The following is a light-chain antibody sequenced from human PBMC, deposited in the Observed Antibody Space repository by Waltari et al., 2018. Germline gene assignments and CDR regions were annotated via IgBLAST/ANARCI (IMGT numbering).Light chain of an antibody. J-gene: IGLJ2*01. V-gene: IGLV3-21*02. CDR3: HVWDSNSDHVV. CDR1: KIGSKR. Sequence: SYVLTLPPSVSVAPGQTARITCGGNKIGSKRVHWYQQKPGQAPVLVLYDDSDRPSGIPERFSGSNSGNTATLTISRVAAGDEADYYCHVWDSNSDHVVFGGGTKLTVL. CDR2: DDS.